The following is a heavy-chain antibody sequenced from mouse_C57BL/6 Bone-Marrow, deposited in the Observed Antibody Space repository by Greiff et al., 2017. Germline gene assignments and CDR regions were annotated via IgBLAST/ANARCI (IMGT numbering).Heavy chain of an antibody. V-gene: IGHV5-4*01. J-gene: IGHJ4*01. Sequence: EVHLVESGGGLVKPGGSLKLSCAASGFTFSSYAMSWVRQTPEKRLEWVATISDGGSYTYYPDNVKGRFTISRDNAKNNLYLQMSHLKSEDTAMYYCAREFYYDYDRGDYYAMDYWGQGTSVTVSS. CDR1: GFTFSSYA. CDR3: AREFYYDYDRGDYYAMDY. CDR2: ISDGGSYT. D-gene: IGHD2-4*01.